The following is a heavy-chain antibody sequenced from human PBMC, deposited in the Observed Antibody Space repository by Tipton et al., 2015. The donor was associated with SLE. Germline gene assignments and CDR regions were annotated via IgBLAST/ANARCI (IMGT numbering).Heavy chain of an antibody. CDR2: INHGGST. Sequence: TLSLTCAVYGGSFSVYYWTWIRQPPGKGMVWIGEINHGGSTNYNPSLKTPVTISVNTSKNQFSLKLGSVTAADTAVYYCARRGTGGLSYDYWGQGTLVTVSS. CDR3: ARRGTGGLSYDY. D-gene: IGHD7-27*01. J-gene: IGHJ4*02. CDR1: GGSFSVYY. V-gene: IGHV4-34*01.